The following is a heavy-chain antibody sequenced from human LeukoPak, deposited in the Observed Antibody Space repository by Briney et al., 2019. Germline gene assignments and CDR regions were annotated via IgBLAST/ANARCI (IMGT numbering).Heavy chain of an antibody. CDR3: ARDILTGYPPYFDY. V-gene: IGHV3-21*01. J-gene: IGHJ4*02. Sequence: GGSLRLSCAASGFTFSSYSMNWVRQAPGKGLEWVSSISSSSSYIYYADSVKGRFTISRDNAKNSLYLQMNSLRAEDTAVYYCARDILTGYPPYFDYWGQGTLVTVSS. CDR2: ISSSSSYI. D-gene: IGHD3-9*01. CDR1: GFTFSSYS.